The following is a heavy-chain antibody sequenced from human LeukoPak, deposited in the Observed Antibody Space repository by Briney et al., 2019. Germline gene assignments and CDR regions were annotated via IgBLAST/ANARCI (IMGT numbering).Heavy chain of an antibody. CDR3: AREYGSGSYSWFDP. CDR2: MNPNSGNT. CDR1: GYTFTSYD. Sequence: ASVKVSCKASGYTFTSYDINWVRQATGQGLVWMGWMNPNSGNTGYAQKFQGRVTMTRNTSISTAYMELSSLRSEDTAVYYCAREYGSGSYSWFDPWGQGTLVTVSS. D-gene: IGHD3-10*01. J-gene: IGHJ5*02. V-gene: IGHV1-8*01.